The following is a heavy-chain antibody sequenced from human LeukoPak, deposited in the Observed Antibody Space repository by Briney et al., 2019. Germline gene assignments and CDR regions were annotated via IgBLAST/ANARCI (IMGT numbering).Heavy chain of an antibody. V-gene: IGHV5-51*01. CDR1: GYSFTSYW. J-gene: IGHJ6*02. CDR3: ARAAAGALYYYYYGMDV. CDR2: IYPGDSDT. Sequence: GESLKISCKGSGYSFTSYWIGWVCQMPGKGLEWMGIIYPGDSDTRYSPSFQGQVTISADKSISTAYLQWSSLKASDTAMYYCARAAAGALYYYYYGMDVWGQGTTVTVSS. D-gene: IGHD6-13*01.